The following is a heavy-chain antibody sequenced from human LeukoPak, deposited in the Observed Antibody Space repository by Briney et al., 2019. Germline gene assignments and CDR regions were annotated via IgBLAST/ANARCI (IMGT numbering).Heavy chain of an antibody. CDR3: PKGSPRGGLDS. V-gene: IGHV3-48*01. CDR1: DVTLSTFT. D-gene: IGHD1-14*01. CDR2: ISSSSRTI. J-gene: IGHJ4*02. Sequence: GGSLRLSCAASDVTLSTFTMHWVRQAPGKGLEWVSSISSSSRTINYADSVQGRFTVSRDNANNSMYFQMNELRREDTAVYYCPKGSPRGGLDSWGQGTLVTVSS.